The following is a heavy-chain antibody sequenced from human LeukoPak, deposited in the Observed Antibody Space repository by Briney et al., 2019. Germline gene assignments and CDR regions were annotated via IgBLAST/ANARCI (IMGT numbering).Heavy chain of an antibody. CDR3: ARDQDGIGLYYDILTGYSPYYFDY. CDR1: GGTFSSYA. CDR2: IIPIFGTA. J-gene: IGHJ4*02. D-gene: IGHD3-9*01. Sequence: SVRVSCKASGGTFSSYAISWVRQAPGQGLEWMGGIIPIFGTANYAQKFQGRVTITADESTSTAYMELSSLRSEDTAVYYCARDQDGIGLYYDILTGYSPYYFDYWGQGTLVTVSS. V-gene: IGHV1-69*13.